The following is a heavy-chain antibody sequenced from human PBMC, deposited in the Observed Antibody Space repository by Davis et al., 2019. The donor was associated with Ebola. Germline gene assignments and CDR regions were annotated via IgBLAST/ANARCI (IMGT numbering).Heavy chain of an antibody. CDR3: ARALAGIYYYGMDV. J-gene: IGHJ6*04. D-gene: IGHD6-13*01. V-gene: IGHV1-18*01. CDR1: GFILTNYA. Sequence: AASVKVSCKASGFILTNYAIHWVRQAPGQGLEWMGWISAYNGNTNYAQKLQGRVTMTTDTSTSTAYMELRSLRSDDTAVYYCARALAGIYYYGMDVWGKGTTVTVSS. CDR2: ISAYNGNT.